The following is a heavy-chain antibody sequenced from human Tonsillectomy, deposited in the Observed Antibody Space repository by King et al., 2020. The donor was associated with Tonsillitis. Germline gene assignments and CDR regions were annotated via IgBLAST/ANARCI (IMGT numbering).Heavy chain of an antibody. J-gene: IGHJ4*02. V-gene: IGHV5-10-1*03. CDR2: IDPSDSYT. D-gene: IGHD3-10*01. Sequence: QLVQSGAEVKKPGESLRISCKGSGYTFTSYWISWVRQTPAKGLEWMGRIDPSDSYTSYSPSFEGHVTISSDRSINTAYLQWSSLKASDTAMYYCARHRPQDRYYLGGEWGQGTLVTVSS. CDR3: ARHRPQDRYYLGGE. CDR1: GYTFTSYW.